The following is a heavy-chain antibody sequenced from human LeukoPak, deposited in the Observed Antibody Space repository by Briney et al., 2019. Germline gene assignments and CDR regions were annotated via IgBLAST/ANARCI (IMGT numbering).Heavy chain of an antibody. CDR2: ISGSGGST. CDR3: AKAEGSSGYYPYYFDY. CDR1: GFTVSGNY. D-gene: IGHD3-22*01. Sequence: LTGGSLRLSCAASGFTVSGNYMSWVRQAPGKGLEWVSAISGSGGSTYYADSVKGRFTISRDNSKNTLYLQMNSLRAEDTAVYYCAKAEGSSGYYPYYFDYWGQGTLVTVSS. V-gene: IGHV3-23*01. J-gene: IGHJ4*02.